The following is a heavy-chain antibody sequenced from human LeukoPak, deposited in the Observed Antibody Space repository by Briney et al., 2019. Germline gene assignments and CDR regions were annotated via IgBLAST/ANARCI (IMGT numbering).Heavy chain of an antibody. CDR2: IISSSSTI. J-gene: IGHJ5*02. CDR3: ARAKGTAMIKGHWFDP. V-gene: IGHV3-48*04. D-gene: IGHD5-18*01. Sequence: QPGGSLRLSCAASGFTFSSYSMNWVRQAPGKGLEWVSYIISSSSTIYSADSVKGRFTISRDNAKNSLYLQMNSLRAEDTAVYYCARAKGTAMIKGHWFDPWGQGTLVTVSS. CDR1: GFTFSSYS.